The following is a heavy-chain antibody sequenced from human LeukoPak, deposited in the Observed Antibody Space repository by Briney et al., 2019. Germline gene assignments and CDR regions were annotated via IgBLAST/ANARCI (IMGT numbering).Heavy chain of an antibody. D-gene: IGHD3-10*01. Sequence: GGSLRLSCAASGFTFSSYSMNWVRQAPGKGLEWVSYISSSSSTVYYADSVKGRFTISRDNAKNSLYLQMNSLRDEDTAVYYCARGALGIYYGRGLSHFDYWGQGTLVTVSS. V-gene: IGHV3-48*02. CDR2: ISSSSSTV. J-gene: IGHJ4*02. CDR1: GFTFSSYS. CDR3: ARGALGIYYGRGLSHFDY.